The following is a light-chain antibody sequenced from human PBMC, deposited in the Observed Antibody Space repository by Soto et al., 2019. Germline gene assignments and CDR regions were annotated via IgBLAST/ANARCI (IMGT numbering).Light chain of an antibody. CDR2: DVS. CDR3: SSYTSISTWV. J-gene: IGLJ2*01. V-gene: IGLV2-14*03. CDR1: SSDIGNYNY. Sequence: QSALTQPASVSGSPGQSITISCSGTSSDIGNYNYVSWYQQHPGKAPKLMIYDVSNRPSGVSNRFSGSKSGNTASLTISGLQPQEEADYYCSSYTSISTWVFGGGTKLTVL.